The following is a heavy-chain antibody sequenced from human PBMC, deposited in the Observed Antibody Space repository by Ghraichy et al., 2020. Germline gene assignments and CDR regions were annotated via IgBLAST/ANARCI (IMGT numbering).Heavy chain of an antibody. J-gene: IGHJ6*02. Sequence: ASVKVSCKVSGYTLTELSMHWVRQAPGKGLEWMGGFDPEDGETIYAQKFQGRVTMTEDTSTDTAYMELSSLRSEDTAVYYCATDRCSSTSCYAQRPYYGMDVWGQGTTVTVSS. V-gene: IGHV1-24*01. D-gene: IGHD2-2*01. CDR2: FDPEDGET. CDR1: GYTLTELS. CDR3: ATDRCSSTSCYAQRPYYGMDV.